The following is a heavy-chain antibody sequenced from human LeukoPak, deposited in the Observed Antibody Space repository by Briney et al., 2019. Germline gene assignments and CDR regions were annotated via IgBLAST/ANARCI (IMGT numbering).Heavy chain of an antibody. CDR1: GFTFSTYS. CDR3: ARDPYGSGSYDEYYFDS. CDR2: ISGPSIYI. Sequence: GESLKISCAASGFTFSTYSMNWVRQAPGKGLEWVSSISGPSIYIYYADSVRGRFTISRDNAKNTVYLQMNSLRAEDTAVYFCARDPYGSGSYDEYYFDSWGQGTLVTVSS. J-gene: IGHJ4*02. V-gene: IGHV3-21*01. D-gene: IGHD3-10*01.